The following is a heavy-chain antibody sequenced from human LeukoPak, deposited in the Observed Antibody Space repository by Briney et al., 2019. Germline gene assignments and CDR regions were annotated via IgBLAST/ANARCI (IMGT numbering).Heavy chain of an antibody. Sequence: GRSLRLSCAASGFTFSSYGMHWVRQAPGKGLEWVAVIWYDGSNKYYADSVKGRFTISRDNSKNTLYLQMNSLRAEDTAVYYCARFYGVYAPLDYWGQGTLVTVSS. CDR3: ARFYGVYAPLDY. V-gene: IGHV3-33*01. D-gene: IGHD4-17*01. J-gene: IGHJ4*02. CDR1: GFTFSSYG. CDR2: IWYDGSNK.